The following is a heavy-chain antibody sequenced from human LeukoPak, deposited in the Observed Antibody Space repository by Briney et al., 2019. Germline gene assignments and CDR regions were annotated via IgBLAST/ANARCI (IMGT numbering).Heavy chain of an antibody. V-gene: IGHV3-13*04. CDR2: IGTAGDT. J-gene: IGHJ2*01. CDR3: ARAAHGYCSGGSCFHWYFDL. D-gene: IGHD2-15*01. Sequence: GGSLRLSCAASGFTFSSYDMHWVRQATGKGLEWVSAIGTAGDTYYPGSVKGRFTISRENAKNSLYLQMNSLRAGDTAVYYCARAAHGYCSGGSCFHWYFDLWGRGTLATVSS. CDR1: GFTFSSYD.